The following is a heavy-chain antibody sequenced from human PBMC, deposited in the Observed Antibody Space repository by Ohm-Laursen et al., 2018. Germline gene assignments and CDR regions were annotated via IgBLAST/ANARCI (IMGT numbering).Heavy chain of an antibody. V-gene: IGHV1-2*02. J-gene: IGHJ4*02. Sequence: GASVKVSCKVSGYTLTELSMHWVRQAPGQGLEWMGWINPNSGGTNYAQKFQGRVTMTRDTSISTAYMELSRLRSDDTTVYYCARGDSSSRGGIYWGQGTLVTVSS. CDR3: ARGDSSSRGGIY. CDR2: INPNSGGT. D-gene: IGHD6-6*01. CDR1: GYTLTELS.